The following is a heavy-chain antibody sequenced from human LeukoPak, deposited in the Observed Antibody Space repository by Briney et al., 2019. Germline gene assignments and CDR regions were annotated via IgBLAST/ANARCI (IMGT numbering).Heavy chain of an antibody. CDR3: AKAKDGGNDYYGMDV. D-gene: IGHD4-23*01. J-gene: IGHJ6*02. V-gene: IGHV3-30*18. CDR2: ISYDGSNK. CDR1: GFTFSSYG. Sequence: GGSLRLSCAASGFTFSSYGMHWVRQAPGKGLEWVAVISYDGSNKYYADSVKGRFTISRDNSKNTLYLQMNSLRVEDTAVYYCAKAKDGGNDYYGMDVWGQGTTVTVSS.